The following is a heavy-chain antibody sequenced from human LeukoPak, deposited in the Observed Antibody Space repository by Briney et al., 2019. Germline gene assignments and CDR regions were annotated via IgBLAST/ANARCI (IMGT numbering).Heavy chain of an antibody. J-gene: IGHJ4*02. CDR3: AKGTHYYFDY. V-gene: IGHV3-23*01. D-gene: IGHD3-3*02. Sequence: PGGSLRPSCAASGFTFNIYAMIWVRQAPGKGLEWVSTISGSGDSTYYADSVKGRFTISRDNSKNTLYLQMNSLRAEDTAVYYCAKGTHYYFDYWGQGTLVTVSS. CDR1: GFTFNIYA. CDR2: ISGSGDST.